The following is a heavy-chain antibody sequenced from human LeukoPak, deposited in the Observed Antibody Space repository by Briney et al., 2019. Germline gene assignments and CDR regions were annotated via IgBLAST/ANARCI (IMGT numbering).Heavy chain of an antibody. CDR3: ARARAIVPAPLGY. CDR2: INPNSGGT. D-gene: IGHD2-2*01. V-gene: IGHV1-2*02. CDR1: GYTFTGYY. Sequence: ASVKVSCKASGYTFTGYYTHWVRQAPGQGLEWMGWINPNSGGTNYAQKFQGRVTMTRDTSISTAYMELSRLRSDDTAVYYCARARAIVPAPLGYWGQGTLVTVSS. J-gene: IGHJ4*02.